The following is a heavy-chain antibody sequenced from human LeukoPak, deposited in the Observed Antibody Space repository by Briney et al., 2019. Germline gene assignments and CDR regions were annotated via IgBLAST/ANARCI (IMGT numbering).Heavy chain of an antibody. CDR2: ISSSSSYT. J-gene: IGHJ6*02. Sequence: RPGGSLRLSCAASGFTFSDYYMSWIRQAPGKGLEWVSYISSSSSYTNYADSVKGRFTISRDNAKNSLYLQMNSLRAEDTAVNYCARDLSAMVRGYGMDVWGQGTTVTVSS. D-gene: IGHD3-10*01. CDR3: ARDLSAMVRGYGMDV. V-gene: IGHV3-11*05. CDR1: GFTFSDYY.